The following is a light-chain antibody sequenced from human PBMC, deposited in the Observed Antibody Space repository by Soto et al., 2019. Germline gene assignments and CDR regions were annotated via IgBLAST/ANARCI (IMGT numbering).Light chain of an antibody. J-gene: IGKJ2*01. CDR3: QQSGSSPYT. CDR1: RSVSSSY. CDR2: GAS. V-gene: IGKV3-20*01. Sequence: EIVLTQSPGTLSLSPGERATLSCRASRSVSSSYLAWYQQKPGQAPRLLIYGASSRATGIPDRFSGSGSGTDFTFAISRPEPEEFAVYYCQQSGSSPYTCGQGMKPEIK.